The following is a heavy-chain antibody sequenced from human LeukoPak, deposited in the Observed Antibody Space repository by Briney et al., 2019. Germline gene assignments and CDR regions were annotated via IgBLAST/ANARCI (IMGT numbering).Heavy chain of an antibody. CDR3: ARRDGYNYDY. V-gene: IGHV4-34*01. Sequence: SETLTLTCAVYGGSFSGYYWSWIRQPPGKGLEWIGEINHSGSTNYNPSLKSRVTISVDTSKNQFSLKLSSVTAADTAVYYCARRDGYNYDYWGQGTLVTVSS. CDR2: INHSGST. J-gene: IGHJ4*02. D-gene: IGHD5-24*01. CDR1: GGSFSGYY.